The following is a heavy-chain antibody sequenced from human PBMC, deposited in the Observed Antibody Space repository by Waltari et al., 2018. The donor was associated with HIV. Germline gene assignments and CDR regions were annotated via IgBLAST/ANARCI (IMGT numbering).Heavy chain of an antibody. Sequence: EVHVLESGGGSVQPGGSLRLSCAASGLTFRNYAMTWVRQGPGKGLEWVSTMIGIPGSIYYAASVKGRFTIARDNFKYTLFLQMNSLRVEDTAIYYCAKDWENDSNGYSYLGAFDLWGPGTSVVVSS. D-gene: IGHD3-22*01. J-gene: IGHJ3*01. V-gene: IGHV3-23*01. CDR2: MIGIPGSI. CDR3: AKDWENDSNGYSYLGAFDL. CDR1: GLTFRNYA.